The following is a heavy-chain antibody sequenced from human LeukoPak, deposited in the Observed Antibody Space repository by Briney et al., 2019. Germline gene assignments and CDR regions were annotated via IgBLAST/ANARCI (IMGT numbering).Heavy chain of an antibody. V-gene: IGHV3-33*03. Sequence: GGSLRLSCAASGFTFSSYGMHWVRQAPGKGLEWVAVIWYDGSNKYYADSVKGRFTISRDNAKNSLYLQMNSLRAEDTALYYCAKDKGIAVAGTSRNGFDYWGQGTLVTVSS. CDR2: IWYDGSNK. J-gene: IGHJ4*02. D-gene: IGHD6-19*01. CDR1: GFTFSSYG. CDR3: AKDKGIAVAGTSRNGFDY.